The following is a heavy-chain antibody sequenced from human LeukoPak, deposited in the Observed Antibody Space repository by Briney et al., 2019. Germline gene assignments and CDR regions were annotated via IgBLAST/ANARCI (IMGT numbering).Heavy chain of an antibody. CDR3: AKGRGHCINGVCHNYYYMDV. D-gene: IGHD2-8*01. V-gene: IGHV3-23*01. CDR1: GFTFSSYA. Sequence: GGSLRLSCAASGFTFSSYAMSWVRQAPGKGLEWVSAISGSGGSTYYADSVKGRFTISRDNSKNTLYLQMNSLRADDTAVYYCAKGRGHCINGVCHNYYYMDVWGKGTTVTVSS. J-gene: IGHJ6*03. CDR2: ISGSGGST.